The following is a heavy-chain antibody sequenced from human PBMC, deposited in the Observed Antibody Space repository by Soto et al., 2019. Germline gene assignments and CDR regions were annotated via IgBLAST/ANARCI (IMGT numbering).Heavy chain of an antibody. Sequence: QLQLQESGPRLVKPSETLSLTCTVSGDSIRSSSYYWGWIRQPPGKGLEWIGSLYYSGSTYYNPSLKSRVTMSVDTSKNQFSLKLSSVTAADTAVYYCARHRYYFDYWGQGTLVTVSS. J-gene: IGHJ4*02. CDR3: ARHRYYFDY. CDR1: GDSIRSSSYY. CDR2: LYYSGST. V-gene: IGHV4-39*01.